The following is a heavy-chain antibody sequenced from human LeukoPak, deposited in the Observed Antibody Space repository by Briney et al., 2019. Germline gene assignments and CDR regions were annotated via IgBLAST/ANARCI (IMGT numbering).Heavy chain of an antibody. Sequence: PSETLSLTCSVSGNFISTGSYYWSWIRQPAGKGLEWIGHIYTNGRTDYNPSLKSRVTISVDKSKNQFSLKLSSVTAADTAVYYCARRGLMPGPFDIWGQGTMVTVSS. J-gene: IGHJ3*02. D-gene: IGHD2-2*01. CDR3: ARRGLMPGPFDI. CDR2: IYTNGRT. V-gene: IGHV4-61*09. CDR1: GNFISTGSYY.